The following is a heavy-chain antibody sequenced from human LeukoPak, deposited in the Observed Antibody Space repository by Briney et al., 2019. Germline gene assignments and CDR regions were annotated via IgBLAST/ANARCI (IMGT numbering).Heavy chain of an antibody. CDR1: GYSFTSYE. V-gene: IGHV1-8*01. D-gene: IGHD2-21*01. CDR2: MNPNSGNT. J-gene: IGHJ5*02. CDR3: TRMIAYGDH. Sequence: ASVKVSCKASGYSFTSYEVNWVRQATGQGLEWMGWMNPNSGNTGFAQKFQGRVTMTRDTSTSTAFMELSGLKTEDTAVYYCTRMIAYGDHWGQGTLVTVSS.